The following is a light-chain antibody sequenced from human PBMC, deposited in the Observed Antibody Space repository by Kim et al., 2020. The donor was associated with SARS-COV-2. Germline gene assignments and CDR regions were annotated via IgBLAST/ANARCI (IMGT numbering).Light chain of an antibody. Sequence: DIQMTQSPSTLSASVGDRVTITCRASQSISSWLAWYQQKPGRAPKLLIYKASNLESGVPSRFSGSGSGTELTLTITSLQPDDFATYYCQQYDTYATFGQGTKVDIK. CDR3: QQYDTYAT. CDR1: QSISSW. CDR2: KAS. V-gene: IGKV1-5*03. J-gene: IGKJ1*01.